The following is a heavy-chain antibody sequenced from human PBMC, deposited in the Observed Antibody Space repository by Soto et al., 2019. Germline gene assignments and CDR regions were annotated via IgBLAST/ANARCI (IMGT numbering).Heavy chain of an antibody. CDR2: ISGSGGST. J-gene: IGHJ4*02. V-gene: IGHV3-23*01. Sequence: EVQLLESGGGLVQPGGSLRLSCAASGFTFSNYAVTWVRQAPGKGLEWVSTISGSGGSTYYADSVKGRFIISRDTSNNTRYLQMNSLRAEDTAVYYCAKDQGSSWYEIDYWGQGTLVTVSS. D-gene: IGHD6-13*01. CDR3: AKDQGSSWYEIDY. CDR1: GFTFSNYA.